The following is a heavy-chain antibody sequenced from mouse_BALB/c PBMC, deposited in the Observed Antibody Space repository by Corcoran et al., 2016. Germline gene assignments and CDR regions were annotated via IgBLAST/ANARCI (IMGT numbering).Heavy chain of an antibody. CDR2: INPNNGGT. V-gene: IGHV1-18*01. CDR3: AREDSYYRYDY. D-gene: IGHD2-14*01. J-gene: IGHJ2*01. CDR1: GYTFTEYT. Sequence: EVQLQQSGPELVKPGASVKISCKTSGYTFTEYTMHWVKQSHGKSLEWSGGINPNNGGTSYNQKFKGKATLTVDKSSSTAYMELRSLTSEDSAVYYCAREDSYYRYDYWGQGTTLTVSS.